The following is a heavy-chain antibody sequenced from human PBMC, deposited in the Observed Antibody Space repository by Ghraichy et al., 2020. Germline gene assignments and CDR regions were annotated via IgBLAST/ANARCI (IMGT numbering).Heavy chain of an antibody. CDR2: MSYDGSNK. D-gene: IGHD3-10*01. CDR3: ARVYKARYYSDY. CDR1: GFTFSTYA. V-gene: IGHV3-30-3*01. Sequence: GGSLRLSCAASGFTFSTYAIHWVRQAPGKGLEWVAVMSYDGSNKFYTDSVKGRLTISRDNSKNTVYLQMNSLRADDTAVYFCARVYKARYYSDYWGQGTLVTVSS. J-gene: IGHJ4*02.